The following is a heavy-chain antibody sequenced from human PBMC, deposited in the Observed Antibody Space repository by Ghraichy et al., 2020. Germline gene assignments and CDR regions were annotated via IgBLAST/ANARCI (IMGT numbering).Heavy chain of an antibody. CDR3: ARDLRGTSCYDI. CDR2: IYYTGST. J-gene: IGHJ3*02. D-gene: IGHD2-2*01. CDR1: GGSISSYY. V-gene: IGHV4-59*01. Sequence: SETLSLTCSVSGGSISSYYWSWIRQPPGKGLEWIGYIYYTGSTNYNPSLKSRVTISVDTSKNQFSLRLSSVTAADTALYYCARDLRGTSCYDIWGQGTMVTVSS.